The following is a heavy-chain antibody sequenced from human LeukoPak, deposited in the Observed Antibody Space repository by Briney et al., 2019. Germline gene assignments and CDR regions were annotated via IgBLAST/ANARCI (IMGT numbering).Heavy chain of an antibody. D-gene: IGHD6-19*01. Sequence: GASVKVSCKASGGTFSSYAISWVRQAPGQGLEWMGGIIPIFGTANYAQKFQDRVTITADKSTSTAYMELSSLRSEDTAMYYCAKTPSIAVAVSPSFDYWGQGTLVTVSS. V-gene: IGHV1-69*06. CDR3: AKTPSIAVAVSPSFDY. J-gene: IGHJ4*02. CDR2: IIPIFGTA. CDR1: GGTFSSYA.